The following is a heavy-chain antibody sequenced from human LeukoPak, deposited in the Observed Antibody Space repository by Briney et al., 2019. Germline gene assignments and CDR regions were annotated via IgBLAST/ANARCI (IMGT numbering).Heavy chain of an antibody. CDR3: AVDTAMVTGYYYYGMDV. V-gene: IGHV1-2*02. Sequence: ASVKVSCKASGYTFTGYYMHWVRQAPGQGLEWTGWINPNSGGTNYAQKFQGRVTMTRDTSISTAYMELSRLRSDDTAVYYCAVDTAMVTGYYYYGMDVWGQGTTVTVSS. CDR2: INPNSGGT. CDR1: GYTFTGYY. D-gene: IGHD5-18*01. J-gene: IGHJ6*02.